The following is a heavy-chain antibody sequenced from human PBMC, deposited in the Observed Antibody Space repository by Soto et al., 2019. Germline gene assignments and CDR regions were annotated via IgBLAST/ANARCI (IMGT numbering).Heavy chain of an antibody. CDR3: VRGSSPWRGMDS. J-gene: IGHJ4*02. CDR1: GFTFSTYC. CDR2: ICRDGSGT. D-gene: IGHD6-13*01. Sequence: GGSLRLSCAVSGFTFSTYCMHWVRQAPETGLVWVARICRDGSGTDYADSVKGRFTISRDDVKNSLYLQMNSLRVDDTSIYYCVRGSSPWRGMDSWGQGALVTVS. V-gene: IGHV3-74*01.